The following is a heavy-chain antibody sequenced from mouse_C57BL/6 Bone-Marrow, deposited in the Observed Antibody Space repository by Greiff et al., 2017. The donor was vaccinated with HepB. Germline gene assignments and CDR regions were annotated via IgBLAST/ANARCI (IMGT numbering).Heavy chain of an antibody. Sequence: EVNLVESGGGLVKPGGSLKLSCAASGFTFSDYGMHWVRQAPEKGLEWVAYISSGSSTIYYADTVKGRFTISRDNAKNTPFLQMTSLRSEDTAMYYCATKKYYSNYYWYFDVWGTGTTVTVSS. V-gene: IGHV5-17*01. CDR1: GFTFSDYG. J-gene: IGHJ1*03. CDR3: ATKKYYSNYYWYFDV. D-gene: IGHD2-5*01. CDR2: ISSGSSTI.